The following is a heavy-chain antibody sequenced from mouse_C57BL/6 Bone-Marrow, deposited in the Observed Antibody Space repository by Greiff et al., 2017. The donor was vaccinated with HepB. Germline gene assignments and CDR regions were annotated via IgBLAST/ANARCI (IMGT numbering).Heavy chain of an antibody. V-gene: IGHV1-72*01. J-gene: IGHJ2*01. CDR1: GYTFTSYW. CDR2: IDPTSGGT. Sequence: QVQLQQPGAELVKPGASVKLSCKASGYTFTSYWMHWVKQRPGRGLEWIGRIDPTSGGTKYNEKFKSKARLTVDTPSRTDYMQLRSLKSEDSAVYYCENGPHGDYWGKGTTLTVSS. CDR3: ENGPHGDY.